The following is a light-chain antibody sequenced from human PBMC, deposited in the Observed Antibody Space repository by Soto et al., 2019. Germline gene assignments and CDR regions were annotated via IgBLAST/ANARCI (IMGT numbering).Light chain of an antibody. Sequence: EIVMTQSPATLSVSPGERATLSCRASQSVSRYVAWYQQKPGQAPRLLIYDASNRATGIPVRFSGSGSGTDFTPTISSLEPEDVAVYYCQQRTNRPPWTFGQGTKVDIK. V-gene: IGKV3-11*01. CDR3: QQRTNRPPWT. CDR1: QSVSRY. J-gene: IGKJ1*01. CDR2: DAS.